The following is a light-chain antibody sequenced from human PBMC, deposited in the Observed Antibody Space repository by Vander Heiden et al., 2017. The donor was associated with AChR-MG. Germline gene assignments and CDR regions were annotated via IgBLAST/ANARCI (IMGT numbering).Light chain of an antibody. V-gene: IGLV2-11*01. CDR2: DVS. J-gene: IGLJ2*01. CDR3: CSYAGSYSFVL. Sequence: QSPVTHPRSVSGSPGQSATISCTGTSSDVGGYKSVSCYTQPPAKPPKFMIYDVSDRPSGVPDRFSGSRSGNTASLPISELQAEDEAEYYCCSYAGSYSFVLFGGGTKLTVL. CDR1: SSDVGGYKS.